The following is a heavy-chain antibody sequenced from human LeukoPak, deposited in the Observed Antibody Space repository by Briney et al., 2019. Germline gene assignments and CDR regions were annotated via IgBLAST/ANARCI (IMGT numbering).Heavy chain of an antibody. D-gene: IGHD5-24*01. CDR3: AREEEMATNTDY. CDR2: INGDGSAT. J-gene: IGHJ4*02. CDR1: GFTFRRHW. V-gene: IGHV3-74*01. Sequence: GGSLRLSCAASGFTFRRHWMHWVRQAPGKGLVWVSRINGDGSATYYADSVRGRFSISRDNPKNTLYLHMHSLRADDTAVYYCAREEEMATNTDYWGQGTLVTVSS.